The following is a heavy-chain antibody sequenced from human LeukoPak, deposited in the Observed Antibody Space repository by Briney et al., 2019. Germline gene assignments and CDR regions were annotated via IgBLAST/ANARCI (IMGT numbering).Heavy chain of an antibody. Sequence: GSLRLSCAASGSIFSSYVMSWVRQAPGKGLEWVSTLSGSGGSTYYADSVKGRFTISRDNSKNTLYLQLNSLRAEDTAVYFCAKRWSDAFDLWGQGTMVTVSS. V-gene: IGHV3-23*01. CDR1: GSIFSSYV. CDR3: AKRWSDAFDL. J-gene: IGHJ3*01. D-gene: IGHD4-23*01. CDR2: LSGSGGST.